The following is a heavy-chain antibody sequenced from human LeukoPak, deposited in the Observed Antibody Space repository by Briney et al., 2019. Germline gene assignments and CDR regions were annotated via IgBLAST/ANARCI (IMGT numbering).Heavy chain of an antibody. CDR1: GFTFSSYA. D-gene: IGHD3-22*01. V-gene: IGHV3-23*01. Sequence: GGSLRLSCAASGFTFSSYAMSWVRQAPGKGLEWVSAISGSGGSTYYADSVKGRFTISRDNSKNTLYLQMNSLRAEDTAVYYCAKGSYYDSSGYYTVDYWGQGTLVTVSS. CDR2: ISGSGGST. J-gene: IGHJ4*02. CDR3: AKGSYYDSSGYYTVDY.